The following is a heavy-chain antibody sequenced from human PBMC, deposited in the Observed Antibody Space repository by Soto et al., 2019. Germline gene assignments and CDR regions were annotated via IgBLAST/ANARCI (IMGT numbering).Heavy chain of an antibody. J-gene: IGHJ4*02. CDR2: INHSGST. V-gene: IGHV4-34*01. Sequence: QVQLQQWGAGLLKPSETLSLTCAVYGGSFSGYYWSWIRQPPGKGLEWIGEINHSGSTNYNPSLKSRVTISVDTSKNQFSLKLSSVTAADTAVYYCARPKYYYDSSGPFDYWGQGTLVTVSS. CDR3: ARPKYYYDSSGPFDY. D-gene: IGHD3-22*01. CDR1: GGSFSGYY.